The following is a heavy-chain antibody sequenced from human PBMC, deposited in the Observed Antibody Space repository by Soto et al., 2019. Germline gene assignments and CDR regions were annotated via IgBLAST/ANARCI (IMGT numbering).Heavy chain of an antibody. CDR2: INHSGST. V-gene: IGHV4-34*01. D-gene: IGHD1-20*01. J-gene: IGHJ5*02. CDR1: GGSFSGYY. Sequence: NPSETLSLTCAVYGGSFSGYYWSWIRQPPGEGLEWIGEINHSGSTNYNPSLKSRATISVDTSKNQFSLKLSSVTAADTAVYYCARENVRRITGRRWLDPWGQGTLVTVSS. CDR3: ARENVRRITGRRWLDP.